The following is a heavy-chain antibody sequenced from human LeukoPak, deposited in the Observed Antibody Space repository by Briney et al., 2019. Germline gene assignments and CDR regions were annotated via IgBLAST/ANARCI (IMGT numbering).Heavy chain of an antibody. D-gene: IGHD3-10*01. CDR1: GVSISSGGYY. V-gene: IGHV4-31*03. J-gene: IGHJ5*02. CDR3: AREFYMVRGVSSLFDP. CDR2: IYYSGST. Sequence: SETLSLTCTVSGVSISSGGYYWSWLRQHPGKGLEWIGYIYYSGSTYYNPSLKSRVTISVDTSKNQFSLKLSSVTAADTAVYYCAREFYMVRGVSSLFDPWGQGTLVTVSS.